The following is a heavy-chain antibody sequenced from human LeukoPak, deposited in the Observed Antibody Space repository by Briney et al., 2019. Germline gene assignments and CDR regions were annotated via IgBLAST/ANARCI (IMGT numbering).Heavy chain of an antibody. V-gene: IGHV4-59*12. J-gene: IGHJ5*02. CDR2: IYYSGST. CDR1: GGSISSYY. Sequence: SETLSLTCTVSGGSISSYYWSWIRQPPGKGLEWIGYIYYSGSTNYNPSLKSRVTISVDTSKNQFSLKLSSVTAADTAVYYCARVGAHYHWFDPWGQGTLVTVSS. D-gene: IGHD1-26*01. CDR3: ARVGAHYHWFDP.